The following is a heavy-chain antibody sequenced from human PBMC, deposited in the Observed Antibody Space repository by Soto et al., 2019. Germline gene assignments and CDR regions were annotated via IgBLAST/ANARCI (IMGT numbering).Heavy chain of an antibody. D-gene: IGHD2-2*01. CDR2: IYYSGST. Sequence: QVQLQESGPGLVKPSQTLSLTCTVSGGSISSGVYYWSWIRQHPGKGLEWIGYIYYSGSTYYNPSLKSRGTISVDTSKNQFSLKLSSVTAADTAVYYCAREAVVPAAPFDYWGQGTLVTVSS. J-gene: IGHJ4*02. CDR3: AREAVVPAAPFDY. V-gene: IGHV4-31*03. CDR1: GGSISSGVYY.